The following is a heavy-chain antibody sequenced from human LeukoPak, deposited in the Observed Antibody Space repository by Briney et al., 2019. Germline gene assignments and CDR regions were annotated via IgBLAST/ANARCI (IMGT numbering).Heavy chain of an antibody. D-gene: IGHD6-19*01. CDR3: ARGSIAVAVAADY. J-gene: IGHJ4*02. CDR1: GGSISSYY. Sequence: SQTLSLTCTVAGGSISSYYWSWIRQPPGKGLEWIGYIYYSGSTNYNPSLKSRVAISVDTSKNQFALKLSSVTAADTAVYYCARGSIAVAVAADYWGQGTLVTVSS. V-gene: IGHV4-59*01. CDR2: IYYSGST.